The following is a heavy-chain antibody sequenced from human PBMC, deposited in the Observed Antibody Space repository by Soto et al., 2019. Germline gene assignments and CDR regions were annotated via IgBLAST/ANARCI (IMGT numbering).Heavy chain of an antibody. V-gene: IGHV3-30*18. Sequence: GGSLRLSCAASGFTFSSYGMHWVRQAPGKGLEWVAVISYDGSNKYYADSVKGRFTISRDNSKNTLYLQMNSLRAEDTAVYYCAKDFGRIAAADDYWGQGTLVTVSS. CDR2: ISYDGSNK. D-gene: IGHD6-13*01. CDR3: AKDFGRIAAADDY. CDR1: GFTFSSYG. J-gene: IGHJ4*02.